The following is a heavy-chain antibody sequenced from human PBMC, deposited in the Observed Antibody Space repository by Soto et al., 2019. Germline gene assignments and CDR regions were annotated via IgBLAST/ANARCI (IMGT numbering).Heavy chain of an antibody. D-gene: IGHD3-3*01. CDR1: GFTFSSYA. CDR3: AKGPIFGVEHIYVY. Sequence: DVQLLESGGDLVQPGGSLRLSCAASGFTFSSYAMSWVHQAPGKGLEWVSSMSGAGRNSYDADSVKGRFTISRDNSKNTLYLQMNYLRAVDTALYYCAKGPIFGVEHIYVYWGQGTLVTVYS. J-gene: IGHJ4*02. CDR2: MSGAGRNS. V-gene: IGHV3-23*01.